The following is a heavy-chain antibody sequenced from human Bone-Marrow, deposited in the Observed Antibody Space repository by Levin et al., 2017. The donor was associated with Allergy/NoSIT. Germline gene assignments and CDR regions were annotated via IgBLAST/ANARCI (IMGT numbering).Heavy chain of an antibody. J-gene: IGHJ4*02. CDR3: AAITIFAVGDFDY. D-gene: IGHD3-3*01. CDR1: GFTFDDYA. CDR2: ISWNSGSI. Sequence: LSLTCAASGFTFDDYAMHWVRQAPGKGLEWVSGISWNSGSIGYADSVKGRFTISRDNAKNSLYLQMNSLRAEDTALYYCAAITIFAVGDFDYWGQGTLVTVSS. V-gene: IGHV3-9*01.